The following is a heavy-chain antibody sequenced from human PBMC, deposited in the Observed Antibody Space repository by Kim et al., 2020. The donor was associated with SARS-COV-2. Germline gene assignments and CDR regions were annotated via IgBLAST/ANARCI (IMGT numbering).Heavy chain of an antibody. CDR1: GFTFSSYS. V-gene: IGHV3-21*01. CDR3: ARDMRIVGATTDY. D-gene: IGHD1-26*01. J-gene: IGHJ4*02. Sequence: GGSLRLSCAASGFTFSSYSMNWVRQAPGKGLEWVSSISSSSSYIYYADSVKGRFTIFRDNAKNSLYLQMNSLRAEDTAVYYCARDMRIVGATTDYWGQGTLVTVSS. CDR2: ISSSSSYI.